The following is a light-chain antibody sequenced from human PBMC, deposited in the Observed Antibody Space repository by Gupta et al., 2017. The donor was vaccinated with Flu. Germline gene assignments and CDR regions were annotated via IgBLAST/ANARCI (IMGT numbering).Light chain of an antibody. CDR3: HQYNDWPPGPFT. CDR1: QSISNY. V-gene: IGKV3-15*01. CDR2: DAY. J-gene: IGKJ3*01. Sequence: VMTQFTATLSVSPGERVTLSCSASQSISNYLAWYQQKLGQAPRLLIFDAYTRATGIAAMFTVSGSGVEFTLTINSLQSEDVAVDVCHQYNDWPPGPFTFGPGTKVDIK.